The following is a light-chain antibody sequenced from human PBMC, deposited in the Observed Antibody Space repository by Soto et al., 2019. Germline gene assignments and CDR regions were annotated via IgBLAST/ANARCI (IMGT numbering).Light chain of an antibody. CDR2: HAS. J-gene: IGKJ5*01. Sequence: IQLTQSPSSLSATVGDRVTLTCRASQGIGTYLAWYQQKPGKAPKVLIYHASTLQSGVPSRFSDSGSGTDFTLTISSLQPEGCASYYGQHVESYPLTYGRGTLRDIK. CDR1: QGIGTY. CDR3: QHVESYPLT. V-gene: IGKV1-9*01.